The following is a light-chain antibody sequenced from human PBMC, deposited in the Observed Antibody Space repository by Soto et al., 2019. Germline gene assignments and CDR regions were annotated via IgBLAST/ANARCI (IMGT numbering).Light chain of an antibody. V-gene: IGLV2-14*01. CDR3: FSFTTAWTHV. CDR1: SSDIGAYNY. Sequence: QSALTQPASVSGSPGQSITISCTGSSSDIGAYNYVSWFQQYPGKAPKLIISEVSNRPSGVSNRFSGSKSGTAASLTISGLVIEDEADYFCFSFTTAWTHVFGTGTKLTVL. J-gene: IGLJ1*01. CDR2: EVS.